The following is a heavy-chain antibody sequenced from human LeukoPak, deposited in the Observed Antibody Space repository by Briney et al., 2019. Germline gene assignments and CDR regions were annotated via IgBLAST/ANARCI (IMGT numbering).Heavy chain of an antibody. CDR3: ARVWASGSQLGAYDV. Sequence: ASVKVSCKASGYTFTGYYLHWVRQAPGQGLEWMGWINPNSGTTNYAQKFQDWVTVTRDTSINTAYMELSRLRSDDTAVYYCARVWASGSQLGAYDVWGQGTLVTVSS. D-gene: IGHD1-26*01. CDR1: GYTFTGYY. J-gene: IGHJ3*01. CDR2: INPNSGTT. V-gene: IGHV1-2*04.